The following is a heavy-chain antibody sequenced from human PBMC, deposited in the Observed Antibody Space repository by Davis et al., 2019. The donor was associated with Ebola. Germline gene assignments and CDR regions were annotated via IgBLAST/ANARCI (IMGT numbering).Heavy chain of an antibody. CDR1: GDSVSGNNGA. CDR3: ARGWLRSGLDV. V-gene: IGHV6-1*01. D-gene: IGHD5-12*01. CDR2: TYYNSKWYN. J-gene: IGHJ6*04. Sequence: HSQTLSLTCAISGDSVSGNNGAWNWIRQSPSRGLEWLGRTYYNSKWYNDYAPSVKSRIIINPDTSKNQFSLHLNSVTPEDTAVYYCARGWLRSGLDVWGKGAAVIVSS.